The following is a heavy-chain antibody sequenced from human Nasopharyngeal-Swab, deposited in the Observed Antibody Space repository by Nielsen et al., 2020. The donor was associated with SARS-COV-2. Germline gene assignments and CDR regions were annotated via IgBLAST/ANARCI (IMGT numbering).Heavy chain of an antibody. D-gene: IGHD6-19*01. V-gene: IGHV3-30-3*01. CDR1: GFTFSSYA. CDR2: ISYDGNNK. CDR3: AKDTPDPGIAVEDN. Sequence: GGSLRLSCGASGFTFSSYAMHWVRQAPGKGLEWVAVISYDGNNKYYADSVKGRFTIPRDNSKNTLYLQMNSLRAEDTAVYYCAKDTPDPGIAVEDNWGQGTLVTVSS. J-gene: IGHJ4*02.